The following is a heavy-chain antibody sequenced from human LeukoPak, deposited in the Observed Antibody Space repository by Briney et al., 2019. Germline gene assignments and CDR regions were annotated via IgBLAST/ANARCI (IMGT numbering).Heavy chain of an antibody. J-gene: IGHJ4*02. CDR3: ARDGEYDGHYGDY. D-gene: IGHD4-17*01. Sequence: GGSLRLSCAASGFTFSSYWMHWVRQAPGKGLVWVSRINSDGSSTSYADSVKGRFTISTDNAKNTLYLQMNSLRAEATAVYYCARDGEYDGHYGDYWGQGTLVTVSS. CDR2: INSDGSST. V-gene: IGHV3-74*01. CDR1: GFTFSSYW.